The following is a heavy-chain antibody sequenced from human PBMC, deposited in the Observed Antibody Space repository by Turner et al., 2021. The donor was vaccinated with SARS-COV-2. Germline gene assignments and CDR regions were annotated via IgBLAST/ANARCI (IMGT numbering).Heavy chain of an antibody. CDR2: ICYSGST. Sequence: QLQLQESGPGLLKPSETLYLTCTCSGVSISTYCWSWIRHSPEKGLEWIAYICYSGSTHYNPSLKSRDTISLDTSKKQFSVRLSSVTAADTAVYYCARFKLGSGYNWFDPWGQGTLVTVSS. CDR3: ARFKLGSGYNWFDP. CDR1: GVSISTYC. V-gene: IGHV4-59*01. D-gene: IGHD3-3*01. J-gene: IGHJ5*02.